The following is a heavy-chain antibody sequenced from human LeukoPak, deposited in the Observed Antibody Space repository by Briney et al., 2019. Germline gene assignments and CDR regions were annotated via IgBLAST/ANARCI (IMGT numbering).Heavy chain of an antibody. CDR1: GYTFTGYY. CDR2: INPNSGGV. V-gene: IGHV1-2*02. CDR3: ARGGSGSSFDY. Sequence: GASVKVSCKASGYTFTGYYIHWVRQAPGQGLEWMGWINPNSGGVNHAQSFQGRVTLTRDTSISTAYMELSRLRSDDTAVYYCARGGSGSSFDYWGQGTLVTVPS. J-gene: IGHJ4*02. D-gene: IGHD6-6*01.